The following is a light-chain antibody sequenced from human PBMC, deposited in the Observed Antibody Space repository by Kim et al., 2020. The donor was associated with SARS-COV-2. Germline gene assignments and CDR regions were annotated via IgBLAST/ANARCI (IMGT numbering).Light chain of an antibody. V-gene: IGLV3-21*01. J-gene: IGLJ3*02. Sequence: SYELTQPPSVSVAPGKTARIPCGGTSIGSKSVHWYQRKPGQAPVLVISYDSVRPSGIPERFSGSNSGNTATLTISGTQAMDEADYYCQAWDSSTAWVFGGGTQLTVL. CDR1: SIGSKS. CDR3: QAWDSSTAWV. CDR2: YDS.